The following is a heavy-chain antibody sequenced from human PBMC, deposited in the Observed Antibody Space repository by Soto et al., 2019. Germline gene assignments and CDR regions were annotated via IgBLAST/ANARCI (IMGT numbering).Heavy chain of an antibody. J-gene: IGHJ2*01. Sequence: QLQLQESGSGLVKPSQTLSLTCAVSGGSISSGGAISSNSYSWNWIRQPPGKGLEWIGSIYDSGNTYYSPSLKSRVSISVDRSKNQSSLNLSSVTAADTAVYYCARAPAIAHWYFDLWGRGTLATVSS. CDR1: GGSISSGGAISSNSYS. D-gene: IGHD2-21*02. CDR2: IYDSGNT. CDR3: ARAPAIAHWYFDL. V-gene: IGHV4-30-2*01.